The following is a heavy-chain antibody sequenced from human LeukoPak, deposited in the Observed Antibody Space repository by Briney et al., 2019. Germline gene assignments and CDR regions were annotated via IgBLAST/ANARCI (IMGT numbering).Heavy chain of an antibody. CDR1: GGSISSYY. J-gene: IGHJ4*02. V-gene: IGHV4-59*01. CDR2: IYYSGST. CDR3: ARELGTYFDY. D-gene: IGHD3/OR15-3a*01. Sequence: SETLSLTCTVSGGSISSYYWSWIRQPPGKGLEWIGYIYYSGSTNYNPSLKSRVTISVDTSKNQFSLKLSSVTAADTAVYYCARELGTYFDYWGRGTLVTVSS.